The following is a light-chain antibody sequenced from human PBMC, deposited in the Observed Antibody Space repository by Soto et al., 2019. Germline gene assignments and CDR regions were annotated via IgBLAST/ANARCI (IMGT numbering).Light chain of an antibody. Sequence: EIVLTQSPGTLSLSPGERATLSCRASQSVSSNYLAWYQQKPGQAPRLLIYGASTRATGIPDRFSGSGSGTDFTLTISRLEPEGLAVYYCQQYANSPPTFGQGPKVEIK. J-gene: IGKJ1*01. V-gene: IGKV3-20*01. CDR1: QSVSSNY. CDR3: QQYANSPPT. CDR2: GAS.